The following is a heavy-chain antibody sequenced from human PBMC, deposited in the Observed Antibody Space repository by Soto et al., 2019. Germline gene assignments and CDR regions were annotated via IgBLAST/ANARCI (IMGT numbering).Heavy chain of an antibody. D-gene: IGHD6-19*01. Sequence: ASVKVSCKASGYAFTSYYMHWVRQAPGQGLEWMGIINPSGGSTSYAQKFQGRVTMTRDTSTSTVYMELSSLRSEDTAVYYCARDRIAVAGTGGGYYYYGMDVWGQGTTVTVSS. J-gene: IGHJ6*02. CDR1: GYAFTSYY. V-gene: IGHV1-46*01. CDR3: ARDRIAVAGTGGGYYYYGMDV. CDR2: INPSGGST.